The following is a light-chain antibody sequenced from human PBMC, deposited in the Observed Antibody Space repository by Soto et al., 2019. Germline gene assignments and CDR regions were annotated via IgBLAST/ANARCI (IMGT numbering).Light chain of an antibody. Sequence: DIVFASSPALLSLSPGGRAPLYCRARENVRTFVDWYQQKPGQAPRLLIYGASNRATGIPARFSGSGSGTDFTLTISSLQPDDFATYYCQQYNSYSGTFGQGSKVDI. V-gene: IGKV3-11*01. CDR1: ENVRTF. CDR3: QQYNSYSGT. J-gene: IGKJ1*01. CDR2: GAS.